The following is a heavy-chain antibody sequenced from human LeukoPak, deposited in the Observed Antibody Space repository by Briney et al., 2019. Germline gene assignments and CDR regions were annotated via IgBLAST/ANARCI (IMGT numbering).Heavy chain of an antibody. D-gene: IGHD3-10*01. J-gene: IGHJ3*01. Sequence: ASVKVSCKVSGYTLTELSMHWVRQAPGKGLEWMGGFDPEDGETIYAQKFQGRVTMTKDTSTDTAYMELSSLRSEDTAVYYCATDPTMVRGVNLWGQGTMVTVSS. CDR2: FDPEDGET. V-gene: IGHV1-24*01. CDR1: GYTLTELS. CDR3: ATDPTMVRGVNL.